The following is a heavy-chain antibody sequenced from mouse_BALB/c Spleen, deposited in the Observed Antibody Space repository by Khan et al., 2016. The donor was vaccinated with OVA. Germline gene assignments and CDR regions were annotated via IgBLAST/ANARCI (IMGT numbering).Heavy chain of an antibody. CDR3: ARSGDGYYHWYFDV. J-gene: IGHJ1*01. CDR2: TNPGSGGS. Sequence: QVQLQQSGAELVRPGTSVKVSCKASGYAFTNYLIEWVKQRPGQGLEWIGLTNPGSGGSNYNENFKGKATLTTDKSSSTAYMQPSSLTSDDSAVYFCARSGDGYYHWYFDVWGAGTTVTVSS. CDR1: GYAFTNYL. V-gene: IGHV1-54*03. D-gene: IGHD2-3*01.